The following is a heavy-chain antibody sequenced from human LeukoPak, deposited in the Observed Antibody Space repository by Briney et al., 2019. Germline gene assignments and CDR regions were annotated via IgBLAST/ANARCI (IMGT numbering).Heavy chain of an antibody. CDR1: GFTFSSYW. D-gene: IGHD4-17*01. J-gene: IGHJ6*02. CDR3: ARAQQDYGDQRYYYYYGMDV. CDR2: INSDGSST. Sequence: GGPLRLSCAASGFTFSSYWMHWVRQAPGKGLVWVSRINSDGSSTSYADFVKGRFTISRDNAKNTLYLQMNSLRAEDTAVYYCARAQQDYGDQRYYYYYGMDVWGQGTTVTVSS. V-gene: IGHV3-74*01.